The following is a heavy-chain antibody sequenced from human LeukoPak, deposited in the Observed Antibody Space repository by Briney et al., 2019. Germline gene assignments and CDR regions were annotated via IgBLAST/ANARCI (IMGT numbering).Heavy chain of an antibody. CDR1: GFYFRGYN. V-gene: IGHV3-7*01. CDR3: VTEFWYRFDY. J-gene: IGHJ4*02. Sequence: PGGSLELSCAASGFYFRGYNMAWVRQAPGKGLEWLATTDREGSDRGREYTASVRGRFTISRDNAKNSVHLYMSSLGADDTAVYFCVTEFWYRFDYWGQGILVTVSS. CDR2: TDREGSDRGR. D-gene: IGHD3-3*01.